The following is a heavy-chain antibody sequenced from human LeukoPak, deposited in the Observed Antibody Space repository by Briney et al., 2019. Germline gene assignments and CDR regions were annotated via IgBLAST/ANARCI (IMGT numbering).Heavy chain of an antibody. D-gene: IGHD3-16*01. V-gene: IGHV3-30*03. CDR3: AREGMITFGGGYYYGMDV. Sequence: GGSLRLSCAASGFTFSSYGMHWVRQAPGKGLEWVAVISYDGSNKYYADSVKGRFTISRDNSKNTLYLQMNSLRAEDTAVYYCAREGMITFGGGYYYGMDVWGQGTTVTVSS. CDR1: GFTFSSYG. CDR2: ISYDGSNK. J-gene: IGHJ6*02.